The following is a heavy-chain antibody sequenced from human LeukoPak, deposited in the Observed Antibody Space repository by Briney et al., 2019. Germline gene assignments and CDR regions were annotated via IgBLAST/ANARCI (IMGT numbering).Heavy chain of an antibody. CDR3: AKDYSSVGYYYGMDV. V-gene: IGHV3-43D*04. CDR1: GFTFDDYA. D-gene: IGHD6-19*01. Sequence: GGSLRLSCAASGFTFDDYAMHWVRQAPGKGLEWVSLISWDGGSTYYADSVKGRFTISRDNSKNSLYLQMNSLRAEDTALYYCAKDYSSVGYYYGMDVWGKGTTVTVSS. CDR2: ISWDGGST. J-gene: IGHJ6*04.